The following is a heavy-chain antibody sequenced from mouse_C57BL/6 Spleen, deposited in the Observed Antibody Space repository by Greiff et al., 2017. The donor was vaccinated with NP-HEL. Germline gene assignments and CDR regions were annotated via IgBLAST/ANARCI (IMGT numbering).Heavy chain of an antibody. CDR3: ARHEDGGRDGGYYFDY. Sequence: VQLPPSGSLLFPPVSSFPLSCTASFYTFPVYSLHFLTPLSLPVLSWIWCFYPGCVSIKYNVNFKDKATLTADKSSSTVYMELSRLTSEDSAVYFCARHEDGGRDGGYYFDYWGQGTTLTVSS. CDR1: FYTFPVYS. CDR2: FYPGCVSI. D-gene: IGHD3-3*01. V-gene: IGHV1-62-2*01. J-gene: IGHJ2*01.